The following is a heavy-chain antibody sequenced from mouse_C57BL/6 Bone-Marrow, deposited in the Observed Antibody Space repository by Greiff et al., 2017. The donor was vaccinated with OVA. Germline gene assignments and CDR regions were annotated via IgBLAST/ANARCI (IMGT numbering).Heavy chain of an antibody. Sequence: EVNLVESGGDLVKPGGSLKLSCAASGFTFSSYGMSWVRQTPDKRLEWVATISSGGSYTYYPDSVKGRFTISRDNAKNTLYLHMSSLKSEDTAMYYCAIYYSNYSWFAYWGQGTLVTVSA. CDR3: AIYYSNYSWFAY. CDR2: ISSGGSYT. D-gene: IGHD2-5*01. V-gene: IGHV5-6*01. J-gene: IGHJ3*01. CDR1: GFTFSSYG.